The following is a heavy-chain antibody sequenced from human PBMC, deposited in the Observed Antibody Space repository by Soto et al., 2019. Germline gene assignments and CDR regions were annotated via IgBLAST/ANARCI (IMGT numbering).Heavy chain of an antibody. CDR3: AREDSVGAPSTYYYYGMDV. CDR1: GGTFSSYA. Sequence: ASVKVSCKASGGTFSSYAISWVRQAPGQGLEWMGGIIPIFGTANYAQKFQGRVTITADESTSTAYMELSSLRSEDTAVYYCAREDSVGAPSTYYYYGMDVWGQGTTVTVSS. J-gene: IGHJ6*02. V-gene: IGHV1-69*13. D-gene: IGHD3-16*01. CDR2: IIPIFGTA.